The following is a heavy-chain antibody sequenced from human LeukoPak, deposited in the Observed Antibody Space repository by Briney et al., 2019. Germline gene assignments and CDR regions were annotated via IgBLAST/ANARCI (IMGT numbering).Heavy chain of an antibody. Sequence: GASVKVSCKASGCTFTSYDINWVRQAPGQGLEWMGWMNPNNGNTGYAQKFQGRVTITRNASISTAYMELSSLRSEDTAVYYCAREVYYDSSGYYNWGQGTLVTVSS. D-gene: IGHD3-22*01. CDR1: GCTFTSYD. J-gene: IGHJ4*02. V-gene: IGHV1-8*03. CDR2: MNPNNGNT. CDR3: AREVYYDSSGYYN.